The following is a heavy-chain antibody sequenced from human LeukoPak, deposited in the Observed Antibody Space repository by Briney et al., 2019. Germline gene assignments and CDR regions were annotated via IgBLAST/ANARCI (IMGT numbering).Heavy chain of an antibody. CDR3: AKSNGYGLVDI. D-gene: IGHD3-10*01. J-gene: IGHJ3*02. CDR1: GGSLANYY. CDR2: IFYSGST. V-gene: IGHV4-39*07. Sequence: SETLSLTCNVSGGSLANYYWGWIRQPPGKGLEWIGSIFYSGSTYYSPSLKSRVTISLDTSRNQFSPKLNSVTAADTAVYYCAKSNGYGLVDIWGQGTMVTVSS.